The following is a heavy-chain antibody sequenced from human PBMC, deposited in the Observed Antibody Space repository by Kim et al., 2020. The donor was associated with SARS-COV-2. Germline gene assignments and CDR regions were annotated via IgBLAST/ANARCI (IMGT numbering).Heavy chain of an antibody. Sequence: YRRGPHDNPPLKNRSTISVDTSKNQFSLQLSSVTAADTAVYYCARRPENWGQGTLVTVSS. V-gene: IGHV4-39*01. CDR3: ARRPEN. CDR2: YRRGP. J-gene: IGHJ4*02.